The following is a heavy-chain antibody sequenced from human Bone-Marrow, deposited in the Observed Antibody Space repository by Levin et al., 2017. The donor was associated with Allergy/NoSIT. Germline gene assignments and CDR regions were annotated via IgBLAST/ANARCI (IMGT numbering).Heavy chain of an antibody. D-gene: IGHD3-16*01. V-gene: IGHV3-30-3*01. J-gene: IGHJ4*02. CDR1: GFTFSFYA. CDR2: ISSDGTNK. CDR3: ARDLGRGSATWQLT. Sequence: GGSLRLSCAASGFTFSFYAMHWVRQAPGKGLEWVAVISSDGTNKYYADSVRGRVTVSRDNSKNTVYLQMNSPRPDDSSVYYCARDLGRGSATWQLTWGQGTLVSVSS.